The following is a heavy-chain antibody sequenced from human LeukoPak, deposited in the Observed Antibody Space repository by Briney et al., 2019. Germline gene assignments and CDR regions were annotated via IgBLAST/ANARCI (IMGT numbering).Heavy chain of an antibody. CDR2: IYHSGST. CDR1: GYSISSGYY. Sequence: PSETLSLTCTVSGYSISSGYYWGWIRQPPGKGLEWIGSIYHSGSTYYNPSLKSRVTISVDTSKNQFSLKLSSVTAADTAVYYCASAPYYNWFDPWGQGTLVTVSS. V-gene: IGHV4-38-2*02. CDR3: ASAPYYNWFDP. J-gene: IGHJ5*02. D-gene: IGHD1-26*01.